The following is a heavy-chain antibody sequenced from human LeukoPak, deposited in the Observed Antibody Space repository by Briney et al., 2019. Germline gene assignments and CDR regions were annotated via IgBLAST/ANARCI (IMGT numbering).Heavy chain of an antibody. D-gene: IGHD3-22*01. CDR3: ARPKTYYYDSSDAFDI. Sequence: ASVKVSCKASGYTFTGYYMHWVRQAPGQGLGWMGWINPNSGGTNYAQKFQGRVTMTRDTSISTAYMELSRLRSDDTAVYYCARPKTYYYDSSDAFDIWGQGTMVTVSS. CDR1: GYTFTGYY. CDR2: INPNSGGT. J-gene: IGHJ3*02. V-gene: IGHV1-2*02.